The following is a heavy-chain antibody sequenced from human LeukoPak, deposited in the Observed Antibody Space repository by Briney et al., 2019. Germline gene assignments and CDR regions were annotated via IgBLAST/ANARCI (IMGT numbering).Heavy chain of an antibody. V-gene: IGHV3-64*01. CDR3: ARVYGSGSYDWFDP. CDR1: GFTFSSYA. Sequence: GGSLRLSCAASGFTFSSYAMHWVRQAPGKGLEYVSAISSNGGRTYYANSVKGRFTISRDNSKNTLYLQMGSLSAEDMAVYYCARVYGSGSYDWFDPWGQGTLVTVSS. CDR2: ISSNGGRT. J-gene: IGHJ5*02. D-gene: IGHD3-10*01.